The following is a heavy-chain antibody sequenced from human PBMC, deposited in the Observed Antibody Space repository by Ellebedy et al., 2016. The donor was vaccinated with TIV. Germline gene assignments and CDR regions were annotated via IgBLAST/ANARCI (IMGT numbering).Heavy chain of an antibody. CDR3: ARALMTTMSRDY. D-gene: IGHD4-17*01. V-gene: IGHV1-2*02. J-gene: IGHJ4*02. CDR1: GYTFTDDY. CDR2: INPNSGGT. Sequence: AASVKVSCKASGYTFTDDYMHWARQAPGQGLEWMGRINPNSGGTKYAQKFQGRVTMTRDTSISTAYMELPRLRSDDTAVYYCARALMTTMSRDYWGQGTLVTVSS.